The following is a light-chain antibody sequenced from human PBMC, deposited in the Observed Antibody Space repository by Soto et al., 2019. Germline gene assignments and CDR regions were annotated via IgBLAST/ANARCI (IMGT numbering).Light chain of an antibody. J-gene: IGLJ2*01. CDR3: CSYAGSYREV. CDR1: SSDVGGYNY. CDR2: DVS. Sequence: QSVLTQPRSVSGSPGQSVTISCTGTSSDVGGYNYVSWYQQHPGKAPKLMIYDVSKRPSGVPDRFSGSKSGNTASLTISGLQAEDEADYYCCSYAGSYREVFGGGTKLTVL. V-gene: IGLV2-11*01.